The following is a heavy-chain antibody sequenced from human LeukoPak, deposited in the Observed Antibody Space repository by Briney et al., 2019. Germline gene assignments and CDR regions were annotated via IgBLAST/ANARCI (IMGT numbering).Heavy chain of an antibody. CDR1: GFTFSAYA. Sequence: GGSLRLSCTASGFTFSAYAMMWVRQAPGKGPEWVSAIRGGGTSEFYADSVKGRFRISRDNSKDTLFLKMNSLRAEDTAVYYCARDPNGDYIGAFDMWGPGTMVTVSS. V-gene: IGHV3-23*01. CDR2: IRGGGTSE. D-gene: IGHD4-17*01. CDR3: ARDPNGDYIGAFDM. J-gene: IGHJ3*02.